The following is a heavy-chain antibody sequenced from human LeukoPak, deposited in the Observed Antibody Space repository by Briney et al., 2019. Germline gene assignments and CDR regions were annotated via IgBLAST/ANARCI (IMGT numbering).Heavy chain of an antibody. J-gene: IGHJ4*02. D-gene: IGHD4-17*01. V-gene: IGHV3-66*01. Sequence: PGGSLRLSCAASGFTFSSYWMSWVRQAPGKGLEWVSVIYSGGSTYYADSVKGRFTISRDNSKNTLYLQMNSLRAEDTATYYCARDQWSTTVDWGQGTLVTVSS. CDR3: ARDQWSTTVD. CDR1: GFTFSSYW. CDR2: IYSGGST.